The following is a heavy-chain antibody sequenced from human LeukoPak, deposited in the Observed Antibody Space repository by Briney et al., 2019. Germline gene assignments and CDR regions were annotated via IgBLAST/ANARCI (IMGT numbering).Heavy chain of an antibody. V-gene: IGHV1-2*02. CDR2: IIPLVDGT. J-gene: IGHJ4*02. CDR1: GYTFTGYY. Sequence: ASVKVSCKASGYTFTGYYMHWVRQAPGQGPEWMGRIIPLVDGTHYAQKFQGRVTITADKSTATAYMEVSSLTSEDTAVYFCARESGSEPFDYWGQGTLVTVSS. CDR3: ARESGSEPFDY. D-gene: IGHD1-26*01.